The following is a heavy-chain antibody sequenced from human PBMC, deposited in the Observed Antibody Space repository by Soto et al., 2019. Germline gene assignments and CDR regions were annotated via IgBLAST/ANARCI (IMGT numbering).Heavy chain of an antibody. CDR1: GGTFSTYV. CDR2: INAGNGDT. Sequence: GASVKVSCKASGGTFSTYVFNWVRQAPGQGLEWMGWINAGNGDTKYSQKFQGRVTITRDTSAITAYMELSSLRSEDTAVYYCARDWTHYDSSGPGDYWGQGTLVTVSS. V-gene: IGHV1-3*01. J-gene: IGHJ4*02. D-gene: IGHD3-22*01. CDR3: ARDWTHYDSSGPGDY.